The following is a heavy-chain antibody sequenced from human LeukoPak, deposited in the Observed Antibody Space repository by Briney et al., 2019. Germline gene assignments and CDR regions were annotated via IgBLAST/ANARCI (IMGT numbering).Heavy chain of an antibody. CDR1: GYTFTSYD. CDR3: ARSRTGSYYDILTGYPDYYYYYGMDV. V-gene: IGHV1-8*01. Sequence: ASVKVSCKASGYTFTSYDINWVRQATGQGLEWMGWMNPNSGNTGYAQKFQGRVTMTRNTFISTAYMELSSLRSEDTAVYYCARSRTGSYYDILTGYPDYYYYYGMDVWGQGTTVTVSS. J-gene: IGHJ6*02. CDR2: MNPNSGNT. D-gene: IGHD3-9*01.